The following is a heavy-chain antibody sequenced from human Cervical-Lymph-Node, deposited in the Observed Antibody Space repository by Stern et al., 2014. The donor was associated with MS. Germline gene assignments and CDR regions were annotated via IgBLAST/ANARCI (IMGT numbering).Heavy chain of an antibody. CDR3: ASAYSSSHYYFDY. V-gene: IGHV3-33*01. D-gene: IGHD6-13*01. J-gene: IGHJ4*02. CDR2: ICYDEGNP. CDR1: GFTFSRYA. Sequence: VQLVESGGGVVQPGRSLRLSCEASGFTFSRYAMHWVRQAPGKGLEWVALICYDEGNPYYADTGTGRFTITRDNFKNTLYMKMSSLRADDTAVYYCASAYSSSHYYFDYWGQGTLVTVSS.